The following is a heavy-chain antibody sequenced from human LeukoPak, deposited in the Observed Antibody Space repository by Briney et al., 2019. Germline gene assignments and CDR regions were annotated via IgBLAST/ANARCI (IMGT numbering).Heavy chain of an antibody. V-gene: IGHV1-2*04. D-gene: IGHD6-13*01. J-gene: IGHJ4*02. CDR3: ARAQAAAGTRGDFDY. CDR1: GYTFTGYY. CDR2: INPNSGGT. Sequence: GAPVKVSCKASGYTFTGYYMHWVRQAPGQGLEWMGWINPNSGGTNYAQKFQGWVTMTRDTSISTAYMELSRLRSDDTAVYYCARAQAAAGTRGDFDYWGQGTLVTVSS.